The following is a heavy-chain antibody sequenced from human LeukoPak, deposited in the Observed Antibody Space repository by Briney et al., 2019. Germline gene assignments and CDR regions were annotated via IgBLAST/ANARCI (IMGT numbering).Heavy chain of an antibody. D-gene: IGHD2-15*01. CDR2: ISGSGSYT. J-gene: IGHJ4*02. V-gene: IGHV3-11*06. Sequence: PGGSLRLSCAASGFTFSDYYMNWIRQAPGQGLEWVSYISGSGSYTNYADSMKGRFTISRDNAKNSLYLQINSLRAEDTAVYFCARAGYCSGGTCYFDTWGQGTLVTVSS. CDR1: GFTFSDYY. CDR3: ARAGYCSGGTCYFDT.